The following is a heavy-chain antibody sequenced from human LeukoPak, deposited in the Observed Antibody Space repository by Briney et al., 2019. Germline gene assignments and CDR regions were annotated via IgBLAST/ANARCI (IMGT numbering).Heavy chain of an antibody. V-gene: IGHV4-31*03. J-gene: IGHJ5*02. CDR3: ARVRNRPVGWFDP. CDR2: IYYSGST. CDR1: GGSISSGGYY. Sequence: SETLSLTCTVSGGSISSGGYYWSWIRQHPGKGLEWTGYIYYSGSTYYNPSLKSRVTISVDTSKNQFSLKLSSVAAADTAVYYCARVRNRPVGWFDPWGQGTLVTVSS. D-gene: IGHD1-14*01.